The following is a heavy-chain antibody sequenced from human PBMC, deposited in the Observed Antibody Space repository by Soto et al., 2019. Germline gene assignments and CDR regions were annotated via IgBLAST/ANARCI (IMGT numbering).Heavy chain of an antibody. CDR2: ISYDGSNK. CDR3: AKDRIPYSSGWPTDY. CDR1: GFTFSSYG. V-gene: IGHV3-30*18. D-gene: IGHD6-19*01. Sequence: PVGSLRLSCAASGFTFSSYGMHWVRQAPGKGLEWVAVISYDGSNKYYADSVKGRFTISRDNSKNTLYLQMNSLRAEDTAVYYCAKDRIPYSSGWPTDYWGQGTLVTVSS. J-gene: IGHJ4*02.